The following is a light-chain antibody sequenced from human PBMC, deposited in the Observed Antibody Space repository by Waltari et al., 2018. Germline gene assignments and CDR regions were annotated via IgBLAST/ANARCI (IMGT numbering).Light chain of an antibody. CDR1: SSDVGRYNL. J-gene: IGLJ1*01. CDR2: EVT. CDR3: CSYAGSATPYV. Sequence: QSALTQPASVSGSPGQSITISCTGTSSDVGRYNLVSWYQQHPGKAPKLMIFEVTQRREGFYIRFFGSTSGNTASLTSAGLQAEDEADYYCCSYAGSATPYVFGTGTKVTVL. V-gene: IGLV2-23*02.